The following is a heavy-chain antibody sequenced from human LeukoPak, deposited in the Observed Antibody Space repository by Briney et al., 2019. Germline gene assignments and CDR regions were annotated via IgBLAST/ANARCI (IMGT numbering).Heavy chain of an antibody. CDR2: ISYDGGNK. CDR3: ARDVLGEPTYYFDY. V-gene: IGHV3-30*04. D-gene: IGHD3-16*01. CDR1: GFTFSSYA. J-gene: IGHJ4*02. Sequence: GGSLRLSCAASGFTFSSYAMHWVRQAPGKGLEWVAVISYDGGNKYYADSVKGRFTISRGNSKNTLYLQMNSLRAEDTAVYYCARDVLGEPTYYFDYWGQGTLVTVSS.